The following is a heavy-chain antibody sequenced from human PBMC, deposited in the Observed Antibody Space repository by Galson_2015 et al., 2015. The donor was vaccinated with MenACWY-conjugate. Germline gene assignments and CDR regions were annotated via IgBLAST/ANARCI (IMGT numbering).Heavy chain of an antibody. V-gene: IGHV1-69*06. CDR3: ARSEEPVKGYCSSSSCYFFDF. D-gene: IGHD2-2*01. CDR2: IIPNLGTA. CDR1: GGTFNSYG. J-gene: IGHJ4*02. Sequence: SVKVSCKASGGTFNSYGISWVRQAPGQGLEWMGGIIPNLGTAKYAQKFQGRATITADTSTSTVYMELSSLRSGDTAVFYCARSEEPVKGYCSSSSCYFFDFWGQGTLVTVSS.